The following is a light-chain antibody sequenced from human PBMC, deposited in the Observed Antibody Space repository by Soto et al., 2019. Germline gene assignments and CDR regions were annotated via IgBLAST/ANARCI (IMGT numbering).Light chain of an antibody. CDR1: QSVSIN. Sequence: IRWIQNPRTMSVYAGERDTLSCRASQSVSINFAWYQQKPGQAPRLLIYDASTRATGIPARFSGSGSGTEFTLTISSLQSNDFAVYYCQQYNNWHPRTFGGGTKVDIK. CDR3: QQYNNWHPRT. V-gene: IGKV3D-15*01. J-gene: IGKJ4*01. CDR2: DAS.